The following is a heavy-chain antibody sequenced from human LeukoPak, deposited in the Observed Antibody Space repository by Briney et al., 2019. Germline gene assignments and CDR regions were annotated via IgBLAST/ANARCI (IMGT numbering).Heavy chain of an antibody. D-gene: IGHD6-13*01. CDR2: IYYSGST. Sequence: SATLSLTCTVSGGSISSSSSYWGWIRQPPGKGLEWIGSIYYSGSTYYNPSLKSRVTISVDTSKNQFSLKLSSVTAADTAVYYCARHLDTSSWTYYYYYMDVWGKGTTVTVSS. J-gene: IGHJ6*03. V-gene: IGHV4-39*01. CDR3: ARHLDTSSWTYYYYYMDV. CDR1: GGSISSSSSY.